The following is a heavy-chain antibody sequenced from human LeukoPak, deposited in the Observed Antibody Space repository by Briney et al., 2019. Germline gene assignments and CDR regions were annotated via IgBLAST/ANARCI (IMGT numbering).Heavy chain of an antibody. CDR1: GGSISSGDYY. CDR2: IYYSGST. D-gene: IGHD3-3*01. V-gene: IGHV4-30-4*08. J-gene: IGHJ5*02. Sequence: SETLSLTCTVSGGSISSGDYYWSWIRQPPGKGLGWIGYIYYSGSTYYNPSLKSRVTISVDTSKNQFSLKLSSVTAADTAVYYCARAGITIFGVVIAEFDPWGQGTLVTVSS. CDR3: ARAGITIFGVVIAEFDP.